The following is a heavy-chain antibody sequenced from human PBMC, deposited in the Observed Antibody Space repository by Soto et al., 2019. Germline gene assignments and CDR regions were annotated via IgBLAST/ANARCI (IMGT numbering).Heavy chain of an antibody. CDR2: IYYSGST. Sequence: QVQLQESGPGLVKPSQTLSLTCTVSGGSISSGGYYWSWIRQHPGKGLEWIGYIYYSGSTYYNPSPKRRITISLDQSKNQFPLKLSSVTAADTAVYFWAGGLGGYKYLFDFWGQGTLVTVSS. CDR3: AGGLGGYKYLFDF. CDR1: GGSISSGGYY. J-gene: IGHJ4*02. V-gene: IGHV4-31*03. D-gene: IGHD5-12*01.